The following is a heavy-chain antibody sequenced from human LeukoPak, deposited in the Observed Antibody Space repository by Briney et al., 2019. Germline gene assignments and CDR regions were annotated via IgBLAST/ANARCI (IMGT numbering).Heavy chain of an antibody. CDR3: ARETYYDFWSGYATVYYYYMDV. CDR2: IYYSGST. V-gene: IGHV4-31*03. CDR1: GGSISSGGYY. Sequence: SQTLSLTCTVSGGSISSGGYYWSWIRQHPGKGLEWIGYIYYSGSTYYNPSLKSRVTISVDTSKNQFSLKLSSVTAADTAVYYCARETYYDFWSGYATVYYYYMDVWGKGTTVTVSS. D-gene: IGHD3-3*01. J-gene: IGHJ6*03.